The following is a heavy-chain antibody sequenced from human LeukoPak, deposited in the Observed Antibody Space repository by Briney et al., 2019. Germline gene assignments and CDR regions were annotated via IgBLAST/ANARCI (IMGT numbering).Heavy chain of an antibody. V-gene: IGHV1-69*13. CDR1: GGTFSSYA. D-gene: IGHD4-17*01. CDR2: TIPIFGTA. Sequence: GASVKVSCKASGGTFSSYAISWVRQAPGQGLEWMGGTIPIFGTANYAQKFQGRVTITADESTSTAYMELSSLRSEDTAVYYCAAGPPTTVTTLNHYGMDVWGQGTTVTVSS. J-gene: IGHJ6*02. CDR3: AAGPPTTVTTLNHYGMDV.